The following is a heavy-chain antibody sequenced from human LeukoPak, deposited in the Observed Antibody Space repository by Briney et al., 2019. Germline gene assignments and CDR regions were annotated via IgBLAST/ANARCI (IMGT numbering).Heavy chain of an antibody. CDR1: GGSFSGYY. Sequence: PSETLSLTCAVYGGSFSGYYWSWIRQPPGKGLEWIGEINHSGSTNYNPSLKSRVTISVDTSKNQFSLKLSSVTAADTAVYYCARDNRVVGATTFDYWGQGTLVTVSS. CDR2: INHSGST. CDR3: ARDNRVVGATTFDY. V-gene: IGHV4-34*01. D-gene: IGHD1-26*01. J-gene: IGHJ4*02.